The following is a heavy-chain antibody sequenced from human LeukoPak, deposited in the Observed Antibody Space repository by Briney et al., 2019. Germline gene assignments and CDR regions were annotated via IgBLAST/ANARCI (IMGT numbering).Heavy chain of an antibody. CDR3: ARAPRGCGGTCPFDD. Sequence: SETLSLTCTVSGGSLSGSFWSWIRQPAGKGLEWIGRIYASGRTNYNPSLKSRITMSVDTSENQFSLKLTSVTAAETAVYFCARAPRGCGGTCPFDDWGQGTLVTVSS. V-gene: IGHV4-4*07. CDR1: GGSLSGSF. CDR2: IYASGRT. D-gene: IGHD2-15*01. J-gene: IGHJ4*02.